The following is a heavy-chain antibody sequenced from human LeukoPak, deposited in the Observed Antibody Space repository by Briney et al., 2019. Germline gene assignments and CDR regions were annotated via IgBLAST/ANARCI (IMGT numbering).Heavy chain of an antibody. CDR1: GFTFINYY. J-gene: IGHJ4*02. CDR3: ARDLDYGEKSEDY. D-gene: IGHD4/OR15-4a*01. Sequence: ASVTVSCKASGFTFINYYMHWVRQAPGQGLEWLGIINLSGGSTHYPQKFQDRVTMTRDTSTSTVYMGLSSLRSEDTAVYYCARDLDYGEKSEDYWGQGTLVTVSS. V-gene: IGHV1-46*01. CDR2: INLSGGST.